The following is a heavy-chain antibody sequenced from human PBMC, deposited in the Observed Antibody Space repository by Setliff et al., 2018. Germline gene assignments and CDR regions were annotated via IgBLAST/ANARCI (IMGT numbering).Heavy chain of an antibody. CDR1: GDSINHFF. CDR2: IYYSGGA. Sequence: PSETLSLTCSVSGDSINHFFWTWVRLSPGKGLEWIGYIYYSGGATYNPSLRGRASIAIGASKAHFSLDLRTVTTADTAVYYCARARPATIAGVVPGVADFGIDVWGQGTTVTVSS. J-gene: IGHJ6*02. D-gene: IGHD2-2*01. CDR3: ARARPATIAGVVPGVADFGIDV. V-gene: IGHV4-59*01.